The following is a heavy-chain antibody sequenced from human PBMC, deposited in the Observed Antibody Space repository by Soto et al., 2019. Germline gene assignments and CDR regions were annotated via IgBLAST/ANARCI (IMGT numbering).Heavy chain of an antibody. Sequence: GGSLRLSCAASGFTFSDHYMDWVRQAPGKGLEWVGRTRNKASSYTTEYAASVQGRFTISRDHSENSLYLQMTSLKTEDTAVYYCAREGPLAAVGNGYYYFGMDVWGQGTTVTVSS. CDR3: AREGPLAAVGNGYYYFGMDV. CDR1: GFTFSDHY. CDR2: TRNKASSYTT. V-gene: IGHV3-72*01. D-gene: IGHD6-13*01. J-gene: IGHJ6*02.